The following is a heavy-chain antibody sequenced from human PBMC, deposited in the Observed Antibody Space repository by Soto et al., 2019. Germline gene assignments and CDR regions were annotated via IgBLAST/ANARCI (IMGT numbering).Heavy chain of an antibody. V-gene: IGHV5-10-1*01. CDR1: GYSFTSYW. CDR3: ATASGDFWSGYRMDV. J-gene: IGHJ6*02. D-gene: IGHD3-3*01. CDR2: FDPSDSYT. Sequence: PGASLKISFNGSGYSFTSYWISWVRQMPGKGPEWMGRFDPSDSYTNYSTSFQGHVTISADKSISTAYLQWSSLKASDTAMYYCATASGDFWSGYRMDVWGQGTTVTVSS.